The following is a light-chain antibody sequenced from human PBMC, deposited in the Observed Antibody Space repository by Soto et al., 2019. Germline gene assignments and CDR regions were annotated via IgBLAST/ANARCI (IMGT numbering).Light chain of an antibody. CDR1: QSVRSSS. CDR2: DTS. Sequence: EIVLTQSPGTLSLSPGARATLSCRASQSVRSSSSAWYQQRPGQAPRLLIYDTSIRDTGIPDRFSGSGSGTDFTLTISRLEPEDFAGYYCEQYGSSPFTFGQGTKLEI. V-gene: IGKV3-20*01. CDR3: EQYGSSPFT. J-gene: IGKJ2*01.